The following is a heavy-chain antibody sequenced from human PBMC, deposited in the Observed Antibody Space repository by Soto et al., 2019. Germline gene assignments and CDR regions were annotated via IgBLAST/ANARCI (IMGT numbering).Heavy chain of an antibody. CDR2: IYYSGST. D-gene: IGHD6-19*01. Sequence: WETLSLTCTVSGGSISSYYWSLIRQPPGKGLEWIGYIYYSGSTNYNPSLKSRVTISVDTSKNQFSLKLSSVTAADTAVYYCARKSPPVAGRGNWFDPWGQGTLVTVSS. CDR1: GGSISSYY. CDR3: ARKSPPVAGRGNWFDP. V-gene: IGHV4-59*01. J-gene: IGHJ5*02.